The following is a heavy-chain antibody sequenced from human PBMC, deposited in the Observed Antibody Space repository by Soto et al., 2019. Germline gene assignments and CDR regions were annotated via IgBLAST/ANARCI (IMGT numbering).Heavy chain of an antibody. J-gene: IGHJ4*02. V-gene: IGHV3-23*01. CDR1: GFTFSNSA. D-gene: IGHD2-2*01. Sequence: EVQLLESGGGVAQPGGSLRLSCAASGFTFSNSAMSWVRQAPGKGLEWVSTISGGSGDTSYADPVKGRFIVSRDDSRTTLYLQMNSLRAEDTALCYCARGASTFEYWGQGRPVIVSS. CDR3: ARGASTFEY. CDR2: ISGGSGDT.